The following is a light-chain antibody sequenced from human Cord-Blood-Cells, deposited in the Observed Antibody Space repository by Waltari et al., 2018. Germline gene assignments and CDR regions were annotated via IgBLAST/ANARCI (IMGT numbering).Light chain of an antibody. Sequence: IQMTQSPSSLSASVGDRLTITCRARKSISLYLNWYQQKPGQDPTLLIYVASILQSGVTTRFSGSGSGTDLTLTISSMKPEDFATYYCQQSYSTLPFGQGTKVAVK. CDR1: KSISLY. V-gene: IGKV1-39*01. CDR2: VAS. J-gene: IGKJ1*01. CDR3: QQSYSTLP.